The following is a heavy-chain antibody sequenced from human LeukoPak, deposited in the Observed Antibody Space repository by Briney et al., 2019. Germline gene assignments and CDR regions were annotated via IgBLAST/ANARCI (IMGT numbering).Heavy chain of an antibody. CDR2: IYHSGST. CDR1: GGPISSSNW. Sequence: SETLSLTCAVSGGPISSSNWWSWVRQPPGKGLEWIGEIYHSGSTNYIPSLKSRVTISVDKSKNQFSLKLRSVTAADTAVYYCARLQRITMNAFDIWGQGAMVTVSS. D-gene: IGHD3-22*01. J-gene: IGHJ3*02. V-gene: IGHV4-4*02. CDR3: ARLQRITMNAFDI.